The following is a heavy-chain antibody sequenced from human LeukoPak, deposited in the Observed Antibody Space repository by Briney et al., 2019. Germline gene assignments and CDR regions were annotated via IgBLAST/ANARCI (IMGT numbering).Heavy chain of an antibody. D-gene: IGHD3-10*01. J-gene: IGHJ6*02. CDR3: AREFYYGSGTYIMRDGMDV. CDR2: INPNNGDT. CDR1: GYTFTDYY. Sequence: ASVKVSCKASGYTFTDYYIHWVRQAPGQGLEWMGWINPNNGDTNYAQKFQGWVTMTRDMSISTAYMELSRVKSDDTAVYYCAREFYYGSGTYIMRDGMDVWGQGTTVTVSS. V-gene: IGHV1-2*04.